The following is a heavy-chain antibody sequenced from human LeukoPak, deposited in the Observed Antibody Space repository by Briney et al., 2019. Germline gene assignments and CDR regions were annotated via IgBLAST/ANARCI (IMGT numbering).Heavy chain of an antibody. CDR3: ASRSINWYRGNNWFDP. D-gene: IGHD1-1*01. V-gene: IGHV3-48*04. Sequence: GGSLRHSCSASGFTFSSYVMHWVRQAPGKGLEWVSYISSGSSTIYYADSVKGRFIISRDNAKISPDLQLNSRRVEDTVVYYCASRSINWYRGNNWFDPWGQGTLVTVSS. CDR1: GFTFSSYV. CDR2: ISSGSSTI. J-gene: IGHJ5*02.